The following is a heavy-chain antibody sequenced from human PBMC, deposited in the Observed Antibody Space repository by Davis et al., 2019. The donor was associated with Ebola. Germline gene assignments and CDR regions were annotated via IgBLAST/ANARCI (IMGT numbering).Heavy chain of an antibody. Sequence: SLKISCAASGFTFDDYAVHWVRQAPGKGLEWVSGISWNSGSIGYADSVKGRFTISRDNAKNSLYLQMNSLRAEDTAVYYCARESPVRAARPASPYWGQGTLVTVSS. CDR3: ARESPVRAARPASPY. J-gene: IGHJ4*02. V-gene: IGHV3-9*01. D-gene: IGHD6-6*01. CDR2: ISWNSGSI. CDR1: GFTFDDYA.